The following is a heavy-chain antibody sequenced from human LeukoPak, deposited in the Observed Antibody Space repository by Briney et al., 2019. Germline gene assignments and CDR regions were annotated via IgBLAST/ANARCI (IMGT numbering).Heavy chain of an antibody. V-gene: IGHV1-69*05. D-gene: IGHD1-26*01. CDR2: IIPIFGTA. CDR1: GGTFSSYA. Sequence: SVKVSCKASGGTFSSYAISWVRQAPGQGLEWMGRIIPIFGTANYAQKFQGRVTITTDESTSTAYMELSSLRSEDTAVYYCARWMGAEGDNWFDPWGQGTLVTVSS. CDR3: ARWMGAEGDNWFDP. J-gene: IGHJ5*02.